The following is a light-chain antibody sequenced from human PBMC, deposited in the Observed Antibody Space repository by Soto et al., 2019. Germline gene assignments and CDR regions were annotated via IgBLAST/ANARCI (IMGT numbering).Light chain of an antibody. CDR2: GVS. J-gene: IGKJ1*01. Sequence: EIVLTQSPGSLSLSPGERATLSCRASQSVSSTFFAWYQQKPGQAPRLLMSGVSSRATGVPDRFIGSGSGTDFTLTISRLEPEDFAVYYCQRYASSVTFGQGTKVEIK. CDR1: QSVSSTF. V-gene: IGKV3-20*01. CDR3: QRYASSVT.